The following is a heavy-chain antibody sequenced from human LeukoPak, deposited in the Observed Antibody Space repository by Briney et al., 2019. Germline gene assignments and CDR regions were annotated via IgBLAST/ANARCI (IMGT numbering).Heavy chain of an antibody. Sequence: GGSLRLSCRASGFTFSGYSMNWIRQAPGKGLEWVSSFGTRSTSIYHAGSVKGRFAISRDNAKNSLYLQMNSLRAEDTALYYCAREVSEGFDFWGQGTLVTVSS. V-gene: IGHV3-21*01. CDR1: GFTFSGYS. D-gene: IGHD3-22*01. CDR3: AREVSEGFDF. CDR2: FGTRSTSI. J-gene: IGHJ4*02.